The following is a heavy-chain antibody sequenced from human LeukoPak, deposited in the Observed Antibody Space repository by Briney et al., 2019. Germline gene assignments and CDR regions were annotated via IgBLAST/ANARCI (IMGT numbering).Heavy chain of an antibody. CDR1: GGSVSSSSYY. D-gene: IGHD6-19*01. CDR3: ARRRRWQWQDNWFDP. CDR2: INHSGST. J-gene: IGHJ5*02. Sequence: SETLSLTCTVSGGSVSSSSYYWGWIRQPPGKGLEWIGEINHSGSTNYNPSLKSRVTISVDTSKNQFSLKLSSVTAADTAVYYCARRRRWQWQDNWFDPWGQGTLVTVSS. V-gene: IGHV4-39*07.